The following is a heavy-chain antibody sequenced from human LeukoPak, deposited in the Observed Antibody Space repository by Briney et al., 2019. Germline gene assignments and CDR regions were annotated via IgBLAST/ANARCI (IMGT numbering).Heavy chain of an antibody. J-gene: IGHJ6*02. CDR2: MNPNSGNT. Sequence: ASVKVPCKASGYTFTSYDINWVRQATGQGLEWMGWMNPNSGNTGYAQKFQGRVTMTRNTSISTAYMELSSLRSEDTAVYYCARVRRLSSSWYEFDYYYGMDVWGQGTTVTVSS. CDR1: GYTFTSYD. V-gene: IGHV1-8*01. D-gene: IGHD6-13*01. CDR3: ARVRRLSSSWYEFDYYYGMDV.